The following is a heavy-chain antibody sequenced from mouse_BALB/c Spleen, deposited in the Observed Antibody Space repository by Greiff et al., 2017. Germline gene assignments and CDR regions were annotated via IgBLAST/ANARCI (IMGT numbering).Heavy chain of an antibody. CDR1: GFTFSDYY. Sequence: EVNLVESGGGLVKPGGSLKLSCAASGFTFSDYYMYWVRQTPEKRLEWVATISDGGSYTYYPDSVKGRFTISRDNAKNNLYLQMSSLKSEDTAMYYCARGLRGYAMDYWGQGTSVTVSS. J-gene: IGHJ4*01. CDR2: ISDGGSYT. CDR3: ARGLRGYAMDY. V-gene: IGHV5-4*02. D-gene: IGHD1-1*01.